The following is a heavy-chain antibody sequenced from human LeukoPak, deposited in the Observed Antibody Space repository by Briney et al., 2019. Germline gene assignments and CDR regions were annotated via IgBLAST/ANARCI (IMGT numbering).Heavy chain of an antibody. V-gene: IGHV3-21*01. Sequence: GGSLRLSCAASGFTFSSYSMNWVRQAPGKGLEWVSSISSSSSSYIYYADSVKGRFTISRDNAKNSLYLQMNSLRAEDTAVYYCAREIVYYDSSGFDYWGQGTLVTVSS. CDR1: GFTFSSYS. J-gene: IGHJ4*02. CDR3: AREIVYYDSSGFDY. D-gene: IGHD3-22*01. CDR2: ISSSSSSYI.